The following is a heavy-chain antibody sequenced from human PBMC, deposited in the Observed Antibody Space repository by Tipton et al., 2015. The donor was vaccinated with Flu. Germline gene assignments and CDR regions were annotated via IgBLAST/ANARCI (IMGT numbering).Heavy chain of an antibody. V-gene: IGHV4-31*03. CDR3: ARGNADVFDT. Sequence: TLSLTCTVSGGSISSGGYYWSWIRQHPGKGLEWIGYIYYSGSTCYNPSLKSRVTISVDTSKNQFSLKLSSVTAADTAVYYCARGNADVFDTWGQGTMVTVSS. CDR1: GGSISSGGYY. D-gene: IGHD4-23*01. CDR2: IYYSGST. J-gene: IGHJ3*02.